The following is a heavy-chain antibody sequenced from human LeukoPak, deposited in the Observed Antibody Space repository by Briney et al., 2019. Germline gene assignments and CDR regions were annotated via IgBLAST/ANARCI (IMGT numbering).Heavy chain of an antibody. D-gene: IGHD4-11*01. V-gene: IGHV1-8*03. Sequence: GASVKVSCKASGYTFTSYDINWVRQATGQGLEWMGWMNPNSGNTGYAQKFQGRVTITRNTSISTAYMELSSLRSEDTAVYYCARGQAGWRDTVTNDYWGQGTLVTVSS. CDR3: ARGQAGWRDTVTNDY. CDR2: MNPNSGNT. J-gene: IGHJ4*02. CDR1: GYTFTSYD.